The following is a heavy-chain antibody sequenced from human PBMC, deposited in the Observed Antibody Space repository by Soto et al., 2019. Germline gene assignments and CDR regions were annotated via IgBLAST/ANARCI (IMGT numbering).Heavy chain of an antibody. D-gene: IGHD3-16*02. CDR3: ARALGVITFGGVIVRAAFDI. V-gene: IGHV1-69*13. CDR1: GGTFSSYA. CDR2: IIPIFGTA. J-gene: IGHJ3*02. Sequence: GASVKVSCKASGGTFSSYAISWVRQAPGQGLEWMGGIIPIFGTANYAQKFQGRVTITADESTSTAYMELSSLRSEDTAVYYCARALGVITFGGVIVRAAFDIWGQGTMVTVSS.